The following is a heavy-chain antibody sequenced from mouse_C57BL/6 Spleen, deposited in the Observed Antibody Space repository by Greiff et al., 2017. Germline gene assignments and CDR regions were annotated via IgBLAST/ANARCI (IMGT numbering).Heavy chain of an antibody. D-gene: IGHD2-3*01. CDR2: INPGSGGT. J-gene: IGHJ2*01. CDR1: GYAFTNYL. V-gene: IGHV1-54*01. CDR3: ARGGWLLRGDY. Sequence: VQLQQSGAELVRPGTSVKVSCKASGYAFTNYLIEWVKQRPGQGLAWIGVINPGSGGTNYNEKFKGKATLTADKSSSTAYMQLSSLTSEDSAVYFCARGGWLLRGDYWGQGTTLTVSS.